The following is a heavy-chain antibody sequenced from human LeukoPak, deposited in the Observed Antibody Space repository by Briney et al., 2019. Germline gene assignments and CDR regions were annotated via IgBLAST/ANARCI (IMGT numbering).Heavy chain of an antibody. V-gene: IGHV3-23*01. CDR3: AKRGVVIRVILVGFHKEANYFDS. CDR1: GITLSNYG. CDR2: ISDSGGRT. J-gene: IGHJ4*02. Sequence: PGGSLRLSCAVSGITLSNYGMSWVRQAPGKGLEWVAGISDSGGRTNYADSVKGRFTISRDNPKNALYLQMNSLRAEDTAVYFCAKRGVVIRVILVGFHKEANYFDSWGQEVLVTVSS. D-gene: IGHD3-22*01.